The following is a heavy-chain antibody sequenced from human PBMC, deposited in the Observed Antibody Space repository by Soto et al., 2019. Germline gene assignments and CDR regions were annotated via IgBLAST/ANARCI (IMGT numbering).Heavy chain of an antibody. Sequence: SLRLSCAASGFTFSRYCIPWVRPAPGKGLECVAVISYDGSNKYYADSVKGRFTISRDNSKNTLYLQMNSLRAEDTAVYYCAKIPHDYDQSDYWGQGTLVTVSS. V-gene: IGHV3-30*18. J-gene: IGHJ4*02. D-gene: IGHD3-22*01. CDR2: ISYDGSNK. CDR3: AKIPHDYDQSDY. CDR1: GFTFSRYC.